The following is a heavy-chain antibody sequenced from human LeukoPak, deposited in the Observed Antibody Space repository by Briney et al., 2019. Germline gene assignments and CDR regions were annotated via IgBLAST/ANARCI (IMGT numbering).Heavy chain of an antibody. J-gene: IGHJ3*02. CDR1: GGTFSSSA. D-gene: IGHD4-17*01. CDR3: ASVTTVTTKGHGAFDI. V-gene: IGHV1-69*13. CDR2: IIPIFGSS. Sequence: SVKVSCKASGGTFSSSAISWVRQAPGQGLEWLGGIIPIFGSSNYAQNFQDRVTITADESTSTAYMELSSLRSEDTAVYYCASVTTVTTKGHGAFDIWGQGTMVTVSS.